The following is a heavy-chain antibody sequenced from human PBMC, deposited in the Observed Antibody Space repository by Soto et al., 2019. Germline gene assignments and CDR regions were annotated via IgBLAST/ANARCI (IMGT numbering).Heavy chain of an antibody. CDR1: GYTFTSYY. D-gene: IGHD3-22*01. V-gene: IGHV1-46*01. CDR3: ARGPMIVVVTPSVWFDP. Sequence: QVQLVQSGAEVKKPGASVKVSCKASGYTFTSYYMHWVRQAPGQGFEWMGIINPSGGSTSYAQKFQGRVTMTRDTTTSTVCMELSSLRSEDTAVYYCARGPMIVVVTPSVWFDPWGQGTLVTVSS. CDR2: INPSGGST. J-gene: IGHJ5*02.